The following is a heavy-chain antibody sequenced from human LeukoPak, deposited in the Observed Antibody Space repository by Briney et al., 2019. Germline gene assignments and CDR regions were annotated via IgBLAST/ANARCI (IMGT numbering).Heavy chain of an antibody. V-gene: IGHV1-18*01. CDR3: ARDYGDYVMATTKTGLFDY. Sequence: GASVTVSCKTSGYTFNSYYINWVRQAPGQGLEWMGWISAYNAGTFYKQEFQGRVTMTIDTSTTTAYMELRGLRSEDTAVYYCARDYGDYVMATTKTGLFDYWGQGTLVTVSS. CDR2: ISAYNAGT. J-gene: IGHJ4*02. CDR1: GYTFNSYY. D-gene: IGHD4-17*01.